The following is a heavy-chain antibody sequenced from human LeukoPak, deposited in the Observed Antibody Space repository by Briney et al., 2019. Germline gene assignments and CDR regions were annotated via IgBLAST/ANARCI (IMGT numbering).Heavy chain of an antibody. V-gene: IGHV4-59*01. D-gene: IGHD3-22*01. J-gene: IGHJ4*02. CDR2: VYYSGTT. Sequence: SETLSLSCMVSGCSISSYYLRWVRQPPGKGLEWIGDVYYSGTTNYNPSLKSRVTISVDTSKIQFSMELSSVTAADPGVYYCARRTYYYDSSGYIPIYYFYYWGQGTLVTVSS. CDR3: ARRTYYYDSSGYIPIYYFYY. CDR1: GCSISSYY.